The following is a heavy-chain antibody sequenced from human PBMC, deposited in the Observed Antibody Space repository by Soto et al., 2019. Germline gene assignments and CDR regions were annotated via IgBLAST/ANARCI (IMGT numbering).Heavy chain of an antibody. D-gene: IGHD6-19*01. J-gene: IGHJ4*02. CDR3: AKDGRLYSSGWYGGGDY. CDR1: GFTFSSYG. V-gene: IGHV3-30*18. Sequence: QVQLVEAGGGVVQPGRSLRLACAASGFTFSSYGMHWVRQAPGKGLEWVAVISYEGSNKYYADSVKGRLTISRDNSKNTLYLQMNSLRAEDTAVYYCAKDGRLYSSGWYGGGDYWGQGTLVTVSS. CDR2: ISYEGSNK.